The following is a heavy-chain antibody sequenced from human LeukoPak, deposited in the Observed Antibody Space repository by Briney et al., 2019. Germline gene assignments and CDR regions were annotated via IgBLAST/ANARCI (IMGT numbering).Heavy chain of an antibody. CDR1: GGTFSSYA. CDR3: ARDRTTVTTDLAFDI. D-gene: IGHD4-11*01. CDR2: IIPIFGTA. Sequence: GASVKVSCKASGGTFSSYAISWVRQAPGQGLEWMGGIIPIFGTANYAQKFQGRVTITADESTSTAYMELSSLRSEDTAVYYCARDRTTVTTDLAFDIWGQGTMVTVSS. J-gene: IGHJ3*02. V-gene: IGHV1-69*01.